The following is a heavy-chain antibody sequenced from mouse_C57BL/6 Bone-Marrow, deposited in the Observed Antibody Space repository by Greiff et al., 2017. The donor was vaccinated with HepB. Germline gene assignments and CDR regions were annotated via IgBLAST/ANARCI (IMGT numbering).Heavy chain of an antibody. V-gene: IGHV1-61*01. D-gene: IGHD3-2*02. Sequence: VKLQQPGAELVRPGSSVKLSCKASGYTFTSYWMDWVKQRPGQGLEWIGNIYPSDSETHYNQKFKDKATLTVDKSSSTAYMQLSSLTSEDSAVYYCARDSSGRGGYYAMDYWGQGTSVTVSS. CDR1: GYTFTSYW. J-gene: IGHJ4*01. CDR2: IYPSDSET. CDR3: ARDSSGRGGYYAMDY.